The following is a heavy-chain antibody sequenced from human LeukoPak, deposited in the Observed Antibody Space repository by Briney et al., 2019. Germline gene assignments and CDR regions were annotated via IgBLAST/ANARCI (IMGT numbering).Heavy chain of an antibody. CDR1: GFTFNNYW. CDR2: IKQDGNEK. V-gene: IGHV3-7*03. J-gene: IGHJ4*02. CDR3: ARRVVNPKYFDC. D-gene: IGHD3-22*01. Sequence: GGSLRLSCAVSGFTFNNYWMSWVRQAPGKGLEWVANIKQDGNEKYYVDSVKGRFTISRDNAKNSLYLQMDSLRAEDTAVYYCARRVVNPKYFDCWGQGILVAVSS.